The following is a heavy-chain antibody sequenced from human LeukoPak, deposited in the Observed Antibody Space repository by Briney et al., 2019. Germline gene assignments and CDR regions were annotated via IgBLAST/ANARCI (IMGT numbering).Heavy chain of an antibody. CDR1: GGSISSSNW. D-gene: IGHD6-13*01. CDR2: IYHSGST. J-gene: IGHJ3*02. CDR3: ARSQQLVRAFDI. V-gene: IGHV4-4*02. Sequence: SETLSLTCAVSGGSISSSNWWSWVRQPPGKGLEWIGEIYHSGSTNYNPSLKCRVTISVDKSKNQFSLKLSSVTAADTAVYYCARSQQLVRAFDIWGQGTMVTVSS.